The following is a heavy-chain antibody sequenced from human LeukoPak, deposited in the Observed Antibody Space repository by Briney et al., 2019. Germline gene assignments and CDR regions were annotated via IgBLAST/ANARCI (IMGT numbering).Heavy chain of an antibody. CDR1: GFTINGYS. V-gene: IGHV3-21*01. J-gene: IGHJ4*02. CDR2: ISTSSSYI. Sequence: GWALRLSCTASGFTINGYSMNWVHQAPAKGLEWASSISTSSSYIYYADSVKSRFTISRDNSKNTLYLQMNSLRAEDTAVYYCARGNGWDFDYWGQGTLVTVSS. CDR3: ARGNGWDFDY. D-gene: IGHD6-19*01.